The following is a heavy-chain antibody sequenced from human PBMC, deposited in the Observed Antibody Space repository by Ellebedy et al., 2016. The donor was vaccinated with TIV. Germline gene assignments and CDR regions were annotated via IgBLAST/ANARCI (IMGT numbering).Heavy chain of an antibody. J-gene: IGHJ3*01. CDR3: AKWNGAWNAFDV. CDR2: VFHTGAT. Sequence: SETLSLTCNVFGGSVSNEFWNWIRRPPGKGLEWIGFVFHTGATLYNPSPKSRVTMSVDTSKSQISLRLMSVTAADTAVYYCAKWNGAWNAFDVWGLGTMVTVSS. D-gene: IGHD1-1*01. V-gene: IGHV4-59*02. CDR1: GGSVSNEF.